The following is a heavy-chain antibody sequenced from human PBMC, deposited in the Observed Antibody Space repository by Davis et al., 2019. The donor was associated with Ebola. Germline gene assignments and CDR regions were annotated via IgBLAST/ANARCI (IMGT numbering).Heavy chain of an antibody. Sequence: GESLKISCAASGFTFSGSAMHWVRQASGKGLEWVGRIRSKANSYATAYAASVKGRFTISRDDSKNTAYLQMNSLKTKDTAVYYCTSTTVFKGDYWGQGTLVTVSS. CDR3: TSTTVFKGDY. J-gene: IGHJ4*02. CDR1: GFTFSGSA. D-gene: IGHD4-17*01. CDR2: IRSKANSYAT. V-gene: IGHV3-73*01.